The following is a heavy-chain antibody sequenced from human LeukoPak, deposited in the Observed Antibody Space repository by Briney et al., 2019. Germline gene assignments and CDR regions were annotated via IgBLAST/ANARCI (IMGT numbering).Heavy chain of an antibody. CDR2: ISSSGSTI. J-gene: IGHJ4*02. D-gene: IGHD7-27*01. CDR3: AKGTNWGGEGFDY. V-gene: IGHV3-11*04. CDR1: GFTFSDYY. Sequence: PGGSLRLSCAASGFTFSDYYMSWIRQAPGKGLEWVSYISSSGSTIYYADSVKGRFTISRDNAKSSLYLQMSSLRAEDTAVYYCAKGTNWGGEGFDYWGQGTLVTVSS.